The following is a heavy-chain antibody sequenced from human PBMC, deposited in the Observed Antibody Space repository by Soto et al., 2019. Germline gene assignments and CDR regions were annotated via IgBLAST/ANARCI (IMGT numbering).Heavy chain of an antibody. CDR1: GFIFSNYW. V-gene: IGHV3-74*01. D-gene: IGHD3-16*01. CDR2: INSDGSST. Sequence: EVQLVESGGGLVQPGGSLRLSCEASGFIFSNYWIHWVGQAPGKGLVWVSRINSDGSSTNYADYVKGRFTISRDNAQNTVFLQMHRLSAAHTAVYYCASSARGSDRDYNWGKGLLVNASS. CDR3: ASSARGSDRDYN. J-gene: IGHJ4*02.